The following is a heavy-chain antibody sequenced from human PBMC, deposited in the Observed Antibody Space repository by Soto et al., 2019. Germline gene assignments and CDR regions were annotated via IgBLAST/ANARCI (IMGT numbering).Heavy chain of an antibody. CDR2: IWNDGYDK. V-gene: IGHV3-33*01. D-gene: IGHD2-2*01. CDR1: GFIFSTYG. CDR3: ARDCISSSCLDY. J-gene: IGHJ4*02. Sequence: QVQLVESGGGVVQPGGSLRLSCAASGFIFSTYGMHWVRQAPGKGLEWVAVIWNDGYDKYYADFVKGRFTISRDNSKNTLYLQMNNLRAEDAAIYYCARDCISSSCLDYWGQGTLVTVSS.